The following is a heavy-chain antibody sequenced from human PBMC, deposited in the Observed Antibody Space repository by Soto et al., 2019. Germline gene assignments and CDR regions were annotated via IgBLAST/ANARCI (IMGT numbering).Heavy chain of an antibody. D-gene: IGHD4-17*01. CDR2: IYSGGST. CDR1: GFTVSSNY. J-gene: IGHJ6*02. CDR3: ARERDYGDRYYYYGMDV. V-gene: IGHV3-53*01. Sequence: EVQLVESGGGLIQPGGSLRLSCAASGFTVSSNYMSWVRQAPGKGLEWVSVIYSGGSTYYADSVKGRFTISRDNSKNTLYLQMNSLRAEDTAVYYCARERDYGDRYYYYGMDVWGQGTTVTVSS.